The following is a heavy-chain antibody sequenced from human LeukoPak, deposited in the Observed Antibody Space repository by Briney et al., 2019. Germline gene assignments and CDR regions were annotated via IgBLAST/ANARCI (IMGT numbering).Heavy chain of an antibody. CDR3: ARHGYYGSGPDY. D-gene: IGHD3-10*01. J-gene: IGHJ4*02. CDR1: GGSISTYY. Sequence: PSETLSLTCTVSGGSISTYYWSWIRQSPGKGLEWIGYIYYSGSTNYNPSLKSRVTISVDTSKNQFSLKLSSVTAADTAVYYCARHGYYGSGPDYWGQGTLVTVSS. V-gene: IGHV4-59*01. CDR2: IYYSGST.